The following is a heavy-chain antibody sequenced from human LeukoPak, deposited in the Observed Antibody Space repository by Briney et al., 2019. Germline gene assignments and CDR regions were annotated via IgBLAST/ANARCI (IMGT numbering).Heavy chain of an antibody. Sequence: SETLSLTCTVSGGSISSSSYYWGWIRQPPGKRLEWIGSIYYSGSTYYNPSLKSRVTISVDTSKNQFSLKLSSVTAADTAVYYCARHYEYGLPHLNWFDPWGQGTLVTVSS. D-gene: IGHD4/OR15-4a*01. V-gene: IGHV4-39*01. J-gene: IGHJ5*02. CDR2: IYYSGST. CDR3: ARHYEYGLPHLNWFDP. CDR1: GGSISSSSYY.